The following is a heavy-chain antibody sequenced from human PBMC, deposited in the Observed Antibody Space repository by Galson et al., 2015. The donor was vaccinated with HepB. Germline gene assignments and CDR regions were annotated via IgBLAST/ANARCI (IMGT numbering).Heavy chain of an antibody. CDR2: IYTSGST. CDR3: ARDLHLIGHDAFDI. Sequence: ETLSLTCTVSGGSISSYYWSWIRQPAGKGLEWIGRIYTSGSTNYNPSLKSRVTMSVDTSKNQFSLKLSSVTAADTAVYYCARDLHLIGHDAFDIWGQGTMVTVSS. J-gene: IGHJ3*02. CDR1: GGSISSYY. D-gene: IGHD2-8*01. V-gene: IGHV4-4*07.